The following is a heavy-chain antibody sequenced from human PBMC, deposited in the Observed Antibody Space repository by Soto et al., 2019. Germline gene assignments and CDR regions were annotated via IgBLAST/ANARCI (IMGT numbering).Heavy chain of an antibody. Sequence: EVQLVESGGALVQPGGSLRLSCAASGFTFSRHWMHWVRQAPGKGLVWVSRITNDGSSTSYADSAKGRFTISRDNAKDTLYLQMNGLRVEDTAVYYCVSVGSGWGFDYWGQGTLVTVAS. CDR2: ITNDGSST. V-gene: IGHV3-74*01. D-gene: IGHD6-19*01. CDR1: GFTFSRHW. CDR3: VSVGSGWGFDY. J-gene: IGHJ4*02.